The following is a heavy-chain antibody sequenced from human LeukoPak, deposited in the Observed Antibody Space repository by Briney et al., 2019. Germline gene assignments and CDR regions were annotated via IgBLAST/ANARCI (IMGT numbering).Heavy chain of an antibody. Sequence: PGGSLRLSCAASGFTFSSYSMNWVRQAPGKGPEWVSSISSSSSYIYYADSVKGRFTISRDNAKNSLYLQMNSLRAEDTAVYYCARDEGDIVVVPAAMADAFDIWGQGTMVTVSS. D-gene: IGHD2-2*01. J-gene: IGHJ3*02. CDR2: ISSSSSYI. V-gene: IGHV3-21*01. CDR1: GFTFSSYS. CDR3: ARDEGDIVVVPAAMADAFDI.